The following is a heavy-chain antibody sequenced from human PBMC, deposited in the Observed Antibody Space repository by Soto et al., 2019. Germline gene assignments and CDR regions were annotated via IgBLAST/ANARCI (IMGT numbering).Heavy chain of an antibody. CDR3: AKDSIPYSSSYDLDH. V-gene: IGHV3-23*01. J-gene: IGHJ4*02. CDR1: GFSFSGYA. Sequence: EVQLLESGGGLVQPGGSLRLSCVASGFSFSGYAMSWVRQAPGKGLVWVSSMTATGVSIYYADSVRGRFTISRDNSKNTLYLQMSSLRAEDTATYYWAKDSIPYSSSYDLDHWGRGALVTVSS. CDR2: MTATGVSI. D-gene: IGHD6-13*01.